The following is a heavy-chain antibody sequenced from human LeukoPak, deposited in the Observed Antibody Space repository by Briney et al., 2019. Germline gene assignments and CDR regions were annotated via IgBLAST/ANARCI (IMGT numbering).Heavy chain of an antibody. CDR1: GFTFSNYP. CDR3: ARDSSHYLGSSDY. J-gene: IGHJ4*02. D-gene: IGHD6-6*01. V-gene: IGHV3-23*01. CDR2: ISESGDVT. Sequence: PGGSLRLSCEASGFTFSNYPMSWVRQAPGRGLEWVSVISESGDVTHYADAMKGRFTISRDNAKNTLNLQMNSLRAEDTAIYYCARDSSHYLGSSDYWGQGTLVTVS.